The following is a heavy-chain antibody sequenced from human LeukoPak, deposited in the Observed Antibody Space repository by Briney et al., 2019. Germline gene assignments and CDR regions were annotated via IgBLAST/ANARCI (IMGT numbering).Heavy chain of an antibody. CDR3: ARVFGGGFGDFIENWFDP. CDR2: ISAYNGNT. CDR1: GYTFTSYG. D-gene: IGHD3-10*01. V-gene: IGHV1-18*01. J-gene: IGHJ5*02. Sequence: ASVKVSCKASGYTFTSYGISWVRQAPGQGLEWVGWISAYNGNTNYAQKLQGRVTMTTDTSTSTAYMELRSLRSDDTAVYYCARVFGGGFGDFIENWFDPWGQGTLVTVSS.